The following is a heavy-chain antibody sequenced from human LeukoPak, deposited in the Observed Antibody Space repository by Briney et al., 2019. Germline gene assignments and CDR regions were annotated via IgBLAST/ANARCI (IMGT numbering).Heavy chain of an antibody. CDR2: IYSGGST. V-gene: IGHV3-53*01. CDR1: GSTVSSNY. CDR3: ARDLGGVFDY. J-gene: IGHJ4*02. D-gene: IGHD2-15*01. Sequence: TGGSLRLSCAASGSTVSSNYMSWVRQAPGKGLEWVSGIYSGGSTYYADSVKGRFTISRDNSKNTLCLQMNSLRAEDTAVYYCARDLGGVFDYWGQGTLVTVSS.